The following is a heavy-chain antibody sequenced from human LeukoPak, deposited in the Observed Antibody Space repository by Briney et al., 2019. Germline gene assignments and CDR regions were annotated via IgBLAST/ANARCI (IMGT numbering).Heavy chain of an antibody. J-gene: IGHJ1*01. CDR2: IYRCGST. D-gene: IGHD2-2*03. V-gene: IGHV3-66*01. CDR3: ATVYARMDISCAPAEYFQH. Sequence: PGGSLRLSCAASGFTVSNKYMSWVRQAPGKGLEWVSIIYRCGSTYYADSVKGRFTISRDDSKSTLYLQMNSLRAEDTAVYYCATVYARMDISCAPAEYFQHWGQGTLVTVSS. CDR1: GFTVSNKY.